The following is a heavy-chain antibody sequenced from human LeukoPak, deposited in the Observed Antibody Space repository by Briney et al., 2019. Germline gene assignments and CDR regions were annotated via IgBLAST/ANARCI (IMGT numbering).Heavy chain of an antibody. CDR2: IIPTFGTA. V-gene: IGHV1-69*05. CDR1: GGTFSSYA. CDR3: ARKTSIAARGGAFDI. Sequence: SVKVSCKASGGTFSSYAISWVRQAPGQGLEWMGGIIPTFGTANYAQKFQGRVTITTDESTSTAYMELSSLRSEDTAVYYCARKTSIAARGGAFDIWGQGTMVTVSS. D-gene: IGHD6-6*01. J-gene: IGHJ3*02.